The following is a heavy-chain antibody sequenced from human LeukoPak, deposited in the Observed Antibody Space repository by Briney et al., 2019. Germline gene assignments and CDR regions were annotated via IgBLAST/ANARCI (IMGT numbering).Heavy chain of an antibody. CDR2: IYYSGST. D-gene: IGHD3-22*01. Sequence: SETLSLTCAVYGGSFSGYYWGWIRQPPGKGLEWIGIIYYSGSTYYNPSLKSRVTISVDTSKNQFSLKLSSVTAADTAVYYCARQTYYYDSSGYYYFDYWGQGTLVTVSS. CDR1: GGSFSGYY. V-gene: IGHV4-39*01. J-gene: IGHJ4*02. CDR3: ARQTYYYDSSGYYYFDY.